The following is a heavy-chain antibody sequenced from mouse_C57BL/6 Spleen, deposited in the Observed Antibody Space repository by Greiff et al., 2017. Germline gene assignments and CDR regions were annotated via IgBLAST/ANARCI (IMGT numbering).Heavy chain of an antibody. Sequence: QVQLQQPGAELVQPGASVKLSCKASGYTFTSYWMHWVKQRPGQGLEWIGMIHPNSGSTNYNEKFKSKATLTVDKSSSTAYMQLSSLTSEDSAVYYCARASQLNWYFDVWGTGTTVTVSS. D-gene: IGHD4-1*02. J-gene: IGHJ1*03. CDR1: GYTFTSYW. V-gene: IGHV1-64*01. CDR2: IHPNSGST. CDR3: ARASQLNWYFDV.